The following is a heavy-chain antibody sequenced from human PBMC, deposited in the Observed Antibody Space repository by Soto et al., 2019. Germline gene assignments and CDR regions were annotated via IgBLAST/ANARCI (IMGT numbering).Heavy chain of an antibody. CDR1: NGSISGFY. Sequence: SETLSLTCSVSNGSISGFYWTWIRQPPGKILEWIGYIHYSGRTDYNPSLTSRAAMSVDTSKNQFSLNLKSITAADTAVYYCVRVGVGIGNHFDSWGRGTLVTV. D-gene: IGHD1-26*01. CDR3: VRVGVGIGNHFDS. V-gene: IGHV4-59*12. CDR2: IHYSGRT. J-gene: IGHJ4*02.